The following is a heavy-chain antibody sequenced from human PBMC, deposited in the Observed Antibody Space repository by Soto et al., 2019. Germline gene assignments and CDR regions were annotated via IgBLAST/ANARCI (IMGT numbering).Heavy chain of an antibody. Sequence: GGSLRLSCEASGFTFSRFSMNWVRQVPGKGLEWVASISSASSETWYADSVKGRFIISRGNAQNSLFLQMNTLRPEDSAIYYCARVAYWGPGTQVIVSS. CDR2: ISSASSET. V-gene: IGHV3-21*01. CDR3: ARVAY. CDR1: GFTFSRFS. J-gene: IGHJ4*02.